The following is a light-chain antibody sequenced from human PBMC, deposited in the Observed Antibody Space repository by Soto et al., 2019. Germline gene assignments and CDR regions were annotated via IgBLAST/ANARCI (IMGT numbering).Light chain of an antibody. V-gene: IGLV2-18*01. CDR1: SEVGSYSR. Sequence: QSVLTQPPSVSGSPGHSVTISCTGTSEVGSYSRVSWYQQSPGTSPKLLIYDVTKRPLGVSDRFSGSKSGNTASLTISGLQTDDEADYYCGLYTLSDTLILGGGTKLTVL. CDR2: DVT. CDR3: GLYTLSDTLI. J-gene: IGLJ2*01.